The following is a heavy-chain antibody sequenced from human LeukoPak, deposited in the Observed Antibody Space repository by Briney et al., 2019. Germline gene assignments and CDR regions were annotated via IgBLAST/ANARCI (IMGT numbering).Heavy chain of an antibody. CDR2: ICAYNGDT. CDR3: ARDRAGMRLSSSWYYFDY. V-gene: IGHV1-18*01. Sequence: GASVKVSCKASGYTFTSYAISWVRQAPGQGLEWMGWICAYNGDTNYAQKLQGRVPITTDTSTSTAYMELRSLRSDDTAVYYCARDRAGMRLSSSWYYFDYWGQGTLVTVSS. CDR1: GYTFTSYA. J-gene: IGHJ4*02. D-gene: IGHD6-13*01.